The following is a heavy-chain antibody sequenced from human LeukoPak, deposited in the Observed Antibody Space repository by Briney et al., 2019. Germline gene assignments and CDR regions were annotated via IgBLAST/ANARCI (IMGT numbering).Heavy chain of an antibody. J-gene: IGHJ4*02. CDR3: ARCLREGSSSSRPFDD. CDR2: TYYRSKWYN. Sequence: SPTLSLTCALSGDSVSSNSAAWTWLRQSPSRGLEWLGRTYYRSKWYNAYAVTVKSRITIKPDTSKNQFSLQLTSVTPAATAAYYCARCLREGSSSSRPFDDWGQGTLVTVSS. CDR1: GDSVSSNSAA. D-gene: IGHD6-13*01. V-gene: IGHV6-1*01.